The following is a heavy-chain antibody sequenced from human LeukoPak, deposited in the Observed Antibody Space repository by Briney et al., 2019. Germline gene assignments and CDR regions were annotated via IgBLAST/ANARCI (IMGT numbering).Heavy chain of an antibody. Sequence: ASVKVSCKASGYTFTSYYMHRVRQAPGQGLEWMGIINPSGGSTSYAQKFQGRVTMTRDTSTSTVYMELSSLRSEDTAVYYCAREGRQLVIDYWGQGTLVTVSS. CDR2: INPSGGST. D-gene: IGHD6-13*01. CDR3: AREGRQLVIDY. V-gene: IGHV1-46*01. J-gene: IGHJ4*02. CDR1: GYTFTSYY.